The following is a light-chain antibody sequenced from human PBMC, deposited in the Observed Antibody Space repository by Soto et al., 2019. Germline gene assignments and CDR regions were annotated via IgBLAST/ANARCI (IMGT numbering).Light chain of an antibody. V-gene: IGKV3D-7*01. CDR2: GAS. J-gene: IGKJ1*01. CDR1: QSVSSSY. Sequence: PGERVTLSCRASQSVSSSYLTWYQQKPGQAPRLRIYGASTRATSIPARFSGIGSGTDFTLTISSLQPEDFAVYYCQQDYNLPPTFGQGTKVVIK. CDR3: QQDYNLPPT.